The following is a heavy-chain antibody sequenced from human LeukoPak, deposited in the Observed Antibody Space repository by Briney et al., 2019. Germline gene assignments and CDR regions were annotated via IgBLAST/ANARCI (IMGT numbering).Heavy chain of an antibody. J-gene: IGHJ3*02. CDR1: AGSLGDHY. CDR3: ARGRISVTTHLWAFDI. D-gene: IGHD4-17*01. CDR2: IRHGGSS. V-gene: IGHV4-34*01. Sequence: SQTLSPTWTVYAGSLGDHYWGWISQPAGKWMEWNGEIRHGGSSHSNPSPKSRVTILVDTSTKQFSLNMNSVTAANTAVYYCARGRISVTTHLWAFDIWGQGRMVTVSS.